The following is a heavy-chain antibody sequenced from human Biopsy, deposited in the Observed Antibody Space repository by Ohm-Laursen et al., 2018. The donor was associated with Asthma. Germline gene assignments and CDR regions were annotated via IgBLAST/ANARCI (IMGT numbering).Heavy chain of an antibody. D-gene: IGHD3-16*01. J-gene: IGHJ2*01. CDR1: GYPFTDYY. Sequence: SVKVSCKASGYPFTDYYVHWVRQAPGQGLEWMGRIDPKSDGTNYAQKFLGRVTMTRDTSVNTAFMVLSRLRSDDTAVYYCARIKIRIGAGTDRYFDLWGRGTLVTVSS. CDR3: ARIKIRIGAGTDRYFDL. CDR2: IDPKSDGT. V-gene: IGHV1-2*06.